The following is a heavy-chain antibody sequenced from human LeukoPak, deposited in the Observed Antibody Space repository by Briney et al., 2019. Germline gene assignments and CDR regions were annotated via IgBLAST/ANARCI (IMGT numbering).Heavy chain of an antibody. D-gene: IGHD4-23*01. J-gene: IGHJ4*02. CDR3: ARDLGYGGNRPFDY. CDR2: ISTSSSYT. Sequence: GSLRLSCAASGFTFSSYNMNWVHQAPGKGLEWVSPISTSSSYTYYADSLKGRFTISRDNAKNSLYLQMNSLRAEDTAVYYCARDLGYGGNRPFDYWGQGTLVTVSS. CDR1: GFTFSSYN. V-gene: IGHV3-21*01.